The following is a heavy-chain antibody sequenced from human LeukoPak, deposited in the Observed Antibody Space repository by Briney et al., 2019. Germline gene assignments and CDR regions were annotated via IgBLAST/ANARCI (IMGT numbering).Heavy chain of an antibody. CDR1: GGSISSSSYY. J-gene: IGHJ5*02. CDR3: ASRLRGKDARNRFDP. CDR2: IYYSGST. D-gene: IGHD3-16*01. Sequence: PSETLSLTCTVSGGSISSSSYYWGWIRQPRGKGLEWIGSIYYSGSTNYNPSLKSRVTISVDTSKNQFSLKLSSVTAADTAVYYCASRLRGKDARNRFDPWGQGTLVTVSS. V-gene: IGHV4-39*07.